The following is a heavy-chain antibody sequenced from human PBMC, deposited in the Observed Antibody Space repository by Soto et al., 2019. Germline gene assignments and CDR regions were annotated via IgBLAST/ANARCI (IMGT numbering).Heavy chain of an antibody. V-gene: IGHV4-39*02. J-gene: IGHJ4*02. CDR2: YSYTGST. Sequence: SVTLSLTCTVSGGSISSRTYYRGRIRQPPGKGLEWIGSYSYTGSTYYSPTLKSRVTISVDTSKNHFSLTLSSVTAADTAVYYCARLSEYSFWANWGQGTLVTVSS. D-gene: IGHD3-3*01. CDR1: GGSISSRTYY. CDR3: ARLSEYSFWAN.